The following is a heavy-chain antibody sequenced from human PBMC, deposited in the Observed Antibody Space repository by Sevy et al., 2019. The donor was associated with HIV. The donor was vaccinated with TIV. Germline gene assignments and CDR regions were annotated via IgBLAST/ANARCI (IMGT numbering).Heavy chain of an antibody. CDR1: GDSVSNSNYH. Sequence: SETLSLTCIVSGDSVSNSNYHWTWIRQPPGKDLEWIGYIHYSGSTNFLPSLKSRVTISLDTSKNQFSLRLRSVTAADTAVYYCAIIAGGSPGGHYFDYWGQGTLVTVSS. CDR3: AIIAGGSPGGHYFDY. J-gene: IGHJ4*02. CDR2: IHYSGST. D-gene: IGHD1-26*01. V-gene: IGHV4-61*01.